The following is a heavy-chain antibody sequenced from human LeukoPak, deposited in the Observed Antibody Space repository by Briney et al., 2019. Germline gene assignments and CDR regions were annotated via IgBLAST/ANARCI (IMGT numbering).Heavy chain of an antibody. CDR2: ISYDGSNK. J-gene: IGHJ4*02. D-gene: IGHD3-10*01. CDR1: GFTFSSYG. CDR3: AKDLTYYGSGSYYAGGFDY. V-gene: IGHV3-30*18. Sequence: GGSPRLSCAASGFTFSSYGMHWVREAPGKGLEWVAVISYDGSNKYYADSVKGRFTISRDNSKNTLYLQMNSLRAEDTAVYYCAKDLTYYGSGSYYAGGFDYWGQGTLVTVSS.